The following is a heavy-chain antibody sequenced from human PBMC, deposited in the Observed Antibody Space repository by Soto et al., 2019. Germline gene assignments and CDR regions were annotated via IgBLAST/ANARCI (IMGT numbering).Heavy chain of an antibody. J-gene: IGHJ3*02. CDR1: AGSFSHYY. V-gene: IGHV4-34*01. CDR2: IKHGGSS. CDR3: ARGGSSDWQVALDI. D-gene: IGHD6-19*01. Sequence: QVQPQPWGAGLLKPSETLSLTCTVYAGSFSHYYWNWIRQSPGKGLEWIGKIKHGGSSSYNPSLRSRVSISVAMSKNPFSLTLSSVTAADTAVYYCARGGSSDWQVALDIWGQGTMVPVSS.